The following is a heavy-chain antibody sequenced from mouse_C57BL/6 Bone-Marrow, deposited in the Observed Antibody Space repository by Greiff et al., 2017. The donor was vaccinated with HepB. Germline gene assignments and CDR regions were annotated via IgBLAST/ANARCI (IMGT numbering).Heavy chain of an antibody. D-gene: IGHD2-5*01. V-gene: IGHV2-2*01. Sequence: QVQLQQSGPGLVQPSQSLSITCTVSGFSFTNYGVHWVRQSPGKGLEWLGAIWSGGSPDYNAAFISRLSISKDNSESQVFFKMNSLQADDTAIYYCARMAYYSNSNYFDNWCQGTTLTVSA. CDR2: IWSGGSP. CDR1: GFSFTNYG. CDR3: ARMAYYSNSNYFDN. J-gene: IGHJ2*01.